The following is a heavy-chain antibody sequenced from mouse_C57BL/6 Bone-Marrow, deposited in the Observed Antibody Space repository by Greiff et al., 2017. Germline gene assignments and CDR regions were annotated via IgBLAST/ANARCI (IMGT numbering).Heavy chain of an antibody. CDR3: ARRITTVVGNYYAMDY. D-gene: IGHD1-1*01. Sequence: VQLQQSGPELVKPGASVKISCKASGYSFTGYYMNWVKQSPEKSLEWIGEINPSTGGTTYNQKFKAKATLTVDKSSSTAYMQLKSLTSEDSAVYYCARRITTVVGNYYAMDYWGQGTSVTVSS. V-gene: IGHV1-42*01. CDR2: INPSTGGT. CDR1: GYSFTGYY. J-gene: IGHJ4*01.